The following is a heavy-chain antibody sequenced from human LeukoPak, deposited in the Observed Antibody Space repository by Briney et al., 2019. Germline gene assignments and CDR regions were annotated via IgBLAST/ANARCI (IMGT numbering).Heavy chain of an antibody. J-gene: IGHJ3*02. CDR3: ARDDRYYDSSGYAFDI. D-gene: IGHD3-22*01. CDR1: GGSFSGYY. Sequence: PSETLSLTCAVYGGSFSGYYWSWIRQPPGKGLEWIGEINHSGSTNYNPSLKSRVTISVDTSKNQFSLKLSSVIAADTAVYYCARDDRYYDSSGYAFDIWGQGTMVTVSS. V-gene: IGHV4-34*01. CDR2: INHSGST.